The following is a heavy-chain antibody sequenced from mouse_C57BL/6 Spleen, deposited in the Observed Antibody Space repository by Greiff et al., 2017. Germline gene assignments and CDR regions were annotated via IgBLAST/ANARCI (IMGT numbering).Heavy chain of an antibody. CDR1: GYAFSSSW. D-gene: IGHD4-1*01. CDR3: AREGLGREDD. Sequence: QVQLKQSGPELVKPGASVKISCKASGYAFSSSWMNWVKQRPGKGLEWVGRIYPGDGDTTYNGKFKGKATLTADNSSSTAYMQLSSLTSEDSAVYFCAREGLGREDDWGQGTTLTVSS. CDR2: IYPGDGDT. V-gene: IGHV1-82*01. J-gene: IGHJ2*01.